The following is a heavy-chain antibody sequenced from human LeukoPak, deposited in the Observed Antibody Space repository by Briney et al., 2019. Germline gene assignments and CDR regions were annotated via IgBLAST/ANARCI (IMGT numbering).Heavy chain of an antibody. CDR1: GFTFSSYG. V-gene: IGHV3-30*18. Sequence: GGSLRLSCAASGFTFSSYGMHWVRQAPGKGLEWVAVISYDGSNKYYADSVKGRFTISRDNSKNTLYLRMNSLRAEDTAVYYCAKVGYGDYNYWGQGTLVTVSS. D-gene: IGHD4-17*01. CDR2: ISYDGSNK. J-gene: IGHJ4*02. CDR3: AKVGYGDYNY.